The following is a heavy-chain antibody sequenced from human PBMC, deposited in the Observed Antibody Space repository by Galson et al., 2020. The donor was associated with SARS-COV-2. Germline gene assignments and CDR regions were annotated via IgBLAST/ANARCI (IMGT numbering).Heavy chain of an antibody. CDR2: MNPNSGNT. CDR1: GYTFTSYD. J-gene: IGHJ5*02. CDR3: ARDPLLRYFDWLFRGRWFDP. Sequence: ASVKVSWKASGYTFTSYDINWVRQATGQGLEWMGWMNPNSGNTGYAQKFQGRVTMTRNTSISTAYMELSSLRSEDTAVYYCARDPLLRYFDWLFRGRWFDPWGQGTLVTVSS. V-gene: IGHV1-8*01. D-gene: IGHD3-9*01.